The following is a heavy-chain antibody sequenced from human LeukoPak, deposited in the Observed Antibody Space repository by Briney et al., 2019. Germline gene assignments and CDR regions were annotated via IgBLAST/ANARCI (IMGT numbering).Heavy chain of an antibody. CDR1: GYTFTSYG. V-gene: IGHV1-8*03. Sequence: GASVKVSCKASGYTFTSYGISWVRQAPGQGLEWMGWMNPNSGNTGYAQKFQGRVTITRNTSISTAYMELSSLRSEDTAVYYCARGSEWIDAFDIWGQGTMVTVSS. CDR2: MNPNSGNT. D-gene: IGHD2-2*03. J-gene: IGHJ3*02. CDR3: ARGSEWIDAFDI.